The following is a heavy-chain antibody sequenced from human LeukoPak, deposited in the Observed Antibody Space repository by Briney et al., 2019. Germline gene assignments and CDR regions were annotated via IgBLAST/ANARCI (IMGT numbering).Heavy chain of an antibody. CDR1: GGSFSGYY. V-gene: IGHV4-34*01. CDR2: INHSGST. Sequence: PSETLSLTCAVYGGSFSGYYWSWIRQPPGKGLEWIGEINHSGSTNYNPSLKSRVTISVDTSMNQFSLKLSSVTAADTAVYYCARTQVLRYFDWLPWNYYYGMDVWGQGTTVTVSS. J-gene: IGHJ6*02. D-gene: IGHD3-9*01. CDR3: ARTQVLRYFDWLPWNYYYGMDV.